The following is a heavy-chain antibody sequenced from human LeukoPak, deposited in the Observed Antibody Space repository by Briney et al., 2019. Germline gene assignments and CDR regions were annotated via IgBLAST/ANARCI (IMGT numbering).Heavy chain of an antibody. CDR2: ISGSGGST. V-gene: IGHV3-23*01. J-gene: IGHJ4*02. Sequence: PGGSLRLSCAASGFTFSSYAMSWVRQAPGKGLEWVSAISGSGGSTYYADSVKGRFTISRDNSKNTLYLQMNSLRAEDTAVYYCAKDLLIYGARFYMLFDYWGQGTLVTVSS. D-gene: IGHD3-10*01. CDR1: GFTFSSYA. CDR3: AKDLLIYGARFYMLFDY.